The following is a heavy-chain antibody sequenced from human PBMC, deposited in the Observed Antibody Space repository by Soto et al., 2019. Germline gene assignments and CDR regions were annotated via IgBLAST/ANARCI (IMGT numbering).Heavy chain of an antibody. CDR2: ISGSGGST. CDR3: AKDLQGRYCSSTSCYTDAFDI. J-gene: IGHJ3*02. CDR1: GFTFSSYA. D-gene: IGHD2-2*02. V-gene: IGHV3-23*01. Sequence: EVQLLESGGGLVQPGGSLRLSCAASGFTFSSYAMSWVRQAPGKGLEWVSAISGSGGSTYYADSVKGRFTISRDNSKNTLYLQMNSLRAEDTAVYYCAKDLQGRYCSSTSCYTDAFDIWGQGTMVTVSS.